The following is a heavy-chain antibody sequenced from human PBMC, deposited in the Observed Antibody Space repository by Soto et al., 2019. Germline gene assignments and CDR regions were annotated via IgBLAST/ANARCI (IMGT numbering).Heavy chain of an antibody. V-gene: IGHV4-59*01. CDR2: VYFSGNT. D-gene: IGHD6-25*01. Sequence: LSLTCTVSGGSLSSYYWTWIRQSPGKGLEWIGYVYFSGNTNYNPSLKSRVTISIDTSKNQFSLRLASVTAADTAFYYCGSVRPSGYVLSWGQGTLVTVYS. CDR1: GGSLSSYY. J-gene: IGHJ5*02. CDR3: GSVRPSGYVLS.